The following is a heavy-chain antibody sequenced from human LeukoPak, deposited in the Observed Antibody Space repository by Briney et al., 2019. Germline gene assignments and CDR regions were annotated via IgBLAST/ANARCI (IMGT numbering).Heavy chain of an antibody. CDR2: INQDGSEN. D-gene: IGHD3-3*01. Sequence: GGSLRLSCAASGFTFSNYWMSWVRQAPGMGLEWVANINQDGSENYYVDSVKGRFTISRGNAKNPLYLQMNSLRAEDTAVYYCARDGDYYYGMDVWGQGTTVTVSS. CDR3: ARDGDYYYGMDV. CDR1: GFTFSNYW. J-gene: IGHJ6*02. V-gene: IGHV3-7*01.